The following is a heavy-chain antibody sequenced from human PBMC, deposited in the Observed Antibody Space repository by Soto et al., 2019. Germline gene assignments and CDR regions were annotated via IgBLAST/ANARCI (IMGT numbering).Heavy chain of an antibody. CDR3: AKDADCSGGSCHFDY. Sequence: EVQLVESGGGLVQPGRSLRLSCAASGFTFDDYAMHWVRQAPGKGLEWVSGISWNSGSIGYADSVKGRFTISRDNAKNSLYLQMNSLRAEDTALYYCAKDADCSGGSCHFDYWGQGTLVTVSS. J-gene: IGHJ4*02. CDR1: GFTFDDYA. D-gene: IGHD2-15*01. V-gene: IGHV3-9*01. CDR2: ISWNSGSI.